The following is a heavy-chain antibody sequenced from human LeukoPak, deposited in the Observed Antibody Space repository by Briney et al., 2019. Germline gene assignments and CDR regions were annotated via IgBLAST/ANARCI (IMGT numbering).Heavy chain of an antibody. CDR2: IYHSGTI. D-gene: IGHD3-10*01. J-gene: IGHJ4*02. Sequence: SETLSLTCAVSGDSITSHNWWSWVRQSPGKGLEWIGEIYHSGTINYSPSLKSRVTISVDKSKNQLSLRLTSVTAADTAVYFCASCLFDYYYFDQWGQGTLVTVSS. V-gene: IGHV4-4*02. CDR1: GDSITSHNW. CDR3: ASCLFDYYYFDQ.